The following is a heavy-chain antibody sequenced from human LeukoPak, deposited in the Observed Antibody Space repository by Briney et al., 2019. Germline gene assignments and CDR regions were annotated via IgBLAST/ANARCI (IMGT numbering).Heavy chain of an antibody. V-gene: IGHV4-34*01. D-gene: IGHD3-10*01. Sequence: SETLSLTCAVYGGSFSGYYWSWIRQPPGKGLEWIGEINRSGSTNYNPSLKSRVTISVDTSKNQFSLKLSSVTAADTAVYYCARTYYYGSGSHADPPVDYWGQGTLVTVSS. J-gene: IGHJ4*02. CDR3: ARTYYYGSGSHADPPVDY. CDR1: GGSFSGYY. CDR2: INRSGST.